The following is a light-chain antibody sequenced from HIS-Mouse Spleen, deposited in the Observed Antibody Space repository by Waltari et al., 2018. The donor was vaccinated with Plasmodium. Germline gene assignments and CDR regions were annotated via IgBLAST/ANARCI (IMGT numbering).Light chain of an antibody. CDR1: ALPKHY. Sequence: SYELTQTPSVSVSPGQTARITCPGDALPKHYAYWYKQKPGQAPVLGIDKDSEWLSGIPYVLACSSSGKTVTLTISGFQAEDGADYYCQSADISGTYRVFGGGTKLTVL. V-gene: IGLV3-25*03. J-gene: IGLJ2*01. CDR2: KDS. CDR3: QSADISGTYRV.